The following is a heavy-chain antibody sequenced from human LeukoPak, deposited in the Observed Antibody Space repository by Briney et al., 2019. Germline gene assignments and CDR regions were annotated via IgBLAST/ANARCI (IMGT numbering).Heavy chain of an antibody. CDR2: INPNSGGT. J-gene: IGHJ2*01. CDR1: GYTFTGYY. CDR3: ARGPTFARFDF. Sequence: ASVKVSCKASGYTFTGYYMHWVRQAPGQGLEWMGWINPNSGGTNYAHNFQGRVTMTRDLSITTAYMEVSGLTSGETAVYFCARGPTFARFDFWGRGTLVTVSS. V-gene: IGHV1-2*02.